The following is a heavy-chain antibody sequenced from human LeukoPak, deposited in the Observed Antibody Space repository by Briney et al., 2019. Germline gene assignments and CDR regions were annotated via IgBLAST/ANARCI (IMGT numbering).Heavy chain of an antibody. CDR3: AKGEYSMTSYYHNYMDV. D-gene: IGHD6-6*01. Sequence: SETLSLNCSGSSVSISSHDWSWFRQSPGQELEWIGYSHSSGDTSYSLSLKSRVTISLDTSKNQFSLRLSSVTAADTAVYFCAKGEYSMTSYYHNYMDVWGKGTTVTVSS. CDR1: SVSISSHD. J-gene: IGHJ6*03. CDR2: SHSSGDT. V-gene: IGHV4-59*11.